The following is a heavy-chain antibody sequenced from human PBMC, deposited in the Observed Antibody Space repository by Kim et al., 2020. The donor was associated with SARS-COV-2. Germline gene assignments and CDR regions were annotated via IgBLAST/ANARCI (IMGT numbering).Heavy chain of an antibody. CDR2: IYSGGNT. CDR3: ATVVFYYDAGYFKH. D-gene: IGHD3-22*01. CDR1: GYTVTYSY. J-gene: IGHJ1*01. Sequence: GGSLRLSCAASGYTVTYSYMGWVRQAPGKGLEWVSFIYSGGNTIYADSVKGRLIISRDHSKNTLYLQMNSLRAEDKAVYYCATVVFYYDAGYFKHWGQGTLVIVSS. V-gene: IGHV3-66*01.